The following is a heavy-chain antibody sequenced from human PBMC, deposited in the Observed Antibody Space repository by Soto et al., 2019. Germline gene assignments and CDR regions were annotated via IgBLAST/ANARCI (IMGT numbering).Heavy chain of an antibody. J-gene: IGHJ6*02. D-gene: IGHD6-19*01. Sequence: GESLKISCKGSGYSFTSHWISWVRQMPGKGLEWMGRIDPSDSYTNYSPSFQGHVTISADKSISTAYLQWSSLKASDTAMYYCARRVAVAGTYYYYGMDVWGQGTTVTVSS. CDR3: ARRVAVAGTYYYYGMDV. CDR2: IDPSDSYT. CDR1: GYSFTSHW. V-gene: IGHV5-10-1*01.